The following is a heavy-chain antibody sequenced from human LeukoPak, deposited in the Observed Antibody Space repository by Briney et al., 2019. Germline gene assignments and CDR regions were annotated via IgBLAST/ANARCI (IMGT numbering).Heavy chain of an antibody. CDR1: GFTFSSYE. CDR2: IISSGSTI. Sequence: GSLRLSFAASGFTFSSYEMNWVRPAPGKGREWVSYIISSGSTIYYSDSVKGRFTISRDNAKNSLYLQMNSLRAEDTAVYYCASGAAAGRLDYWGQGTLVTVSS. CDR3: ASGAAAGRLDY. D-gene: IGHD6-13*01. V-gene: IGHV3-48*03. J-gene: IGHJ4*02.